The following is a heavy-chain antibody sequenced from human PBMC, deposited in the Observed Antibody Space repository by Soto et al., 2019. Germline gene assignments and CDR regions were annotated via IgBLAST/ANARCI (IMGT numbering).Heavy chain of an antibody. Sequence: GGSLRLSCAASGFTFSSYSMNWVRQAPGKGLEWVSSISSSSSYIYYADSVKGRFTISRDNAKNSLYLQMNSLRAEDTAVYYCAMGIAAAASYYYYGMDVWGQGTTVTVSS. CDR3: AMGIAAAASYYYYGMDV. CDR2: ISSSSSYI. CDR1: GFTFSSYS. D-gene: IGHD6-13*01. J-gene: IGHJ6*02. V-gene: IGHV3-21*01.